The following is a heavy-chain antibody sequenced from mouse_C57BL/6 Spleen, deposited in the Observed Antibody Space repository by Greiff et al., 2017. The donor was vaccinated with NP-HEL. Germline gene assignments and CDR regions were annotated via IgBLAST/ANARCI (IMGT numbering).Heavy chain of an antibody. J-gene: IGHJ4*01. D-gene: IGHD2-10*02. V-gene: IGHV1-22*01. CDR3: ARCEYGKYYAMDY. CDR2: INPNNGGT. CDR1: GYTFTDYN. Sequence: EVQLQQSGPELVKPGASVKMSCKASGYTFTDYNMHWVKQSHGKSLEWIGYINPNNGGTSYNQKFKGKATLTVNKSSSTAYMELRSLTSEDAAVYYRARCEYGKYYAMDYWGQGTSVTVSS.